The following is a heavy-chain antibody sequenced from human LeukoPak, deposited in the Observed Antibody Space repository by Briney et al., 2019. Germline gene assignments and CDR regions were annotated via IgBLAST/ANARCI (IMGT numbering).Heavy chain of an antibody. V-gene: IGHV3-74*01. CDR1: GNYW. Sequence: PGGSLRLSCAASGNYWMHWVRQAPGKGLVWVSHINSDGSWTSYADSVKGRFTISKDNAKNTVYLQMNSLRVEDTAVYYCAKVGSGYYDHLDFWGQGILVTVSS. CDR2: INSDGSWT. J-gene: IGHJ4*02. D-gene: IGHD3-22*01. CDR3: AKVGSGYYDHLDF.